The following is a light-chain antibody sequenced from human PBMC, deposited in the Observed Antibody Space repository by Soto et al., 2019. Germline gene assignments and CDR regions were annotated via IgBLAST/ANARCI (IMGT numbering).Light chain of an antibody. J-gene: IGKJ4*01. V-gene: IGKV2-40*01. Sequence: DIVITQTPLSLPVTPGEPASISCGSSQSLLDSDDVNTYLDWYLQKPGQSPQLLIYTVSYRASGVPDRFSGSGSGTDFTLKISRLEAEPVGAYYCMQRIEFPLTFGGGTKVDIK. CDR2: TVS. CDR3: MQRIEFPLT. CDR1: QSLLDSDDVNTY.